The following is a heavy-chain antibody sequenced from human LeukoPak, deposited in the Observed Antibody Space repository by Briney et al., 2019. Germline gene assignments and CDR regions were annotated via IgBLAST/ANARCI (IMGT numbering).Heavy chain of an antibody. CDR2: IYYSGST. V-gene: IGHV4-59*08. CDR3: ARHHWSGYPAFDY. Sequence: PSETLSLTCTVSGGSISRYYWSWIRQPPGKGLEWIGYIYYSGSTNYNPSLKSRVTLPVDTSKNQFSLKLSSVTAADTALYYCARHHWSGYPAFDYWGQGTLVTVSS. CDR1: GGSISRYY. J-gene: IGHJ4*02. D-gene: IGHD3-3*01.